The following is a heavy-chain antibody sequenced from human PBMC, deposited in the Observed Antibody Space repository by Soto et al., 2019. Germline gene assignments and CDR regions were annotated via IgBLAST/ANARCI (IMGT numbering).Heavy chain of an antibody. CDR1: GFTFSSYE. V-gene: IGHV3-48*03. Sequence: GGSLRLSCAASGFTFSSYEMNWFRQAPGKGLEWVSYISSSGSTIYYADSVKGRFTISRDNAKNSLYLQMNSLRAEDTAVYYCAREVDDFWSGYPYYGMDVWGQGTTVTVSS. CDR2: ISSSGSTI. J-gene: IGHJ6*02. D-gene: IGHD3-3*01. CDR3: AREVDDFWSGYPYYGMDV.